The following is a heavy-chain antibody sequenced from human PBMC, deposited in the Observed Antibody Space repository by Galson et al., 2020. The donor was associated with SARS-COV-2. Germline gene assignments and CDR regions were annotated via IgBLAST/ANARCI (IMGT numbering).Heavy chain of an antibody. V-gene: IGHV3-23*01. CDR2: ISGSYDTT. D-gene: IGHD5-18*01. CDR3: AKCRTWMQPLNFDH. CDR1: GFTFSNFA. Sequence: GESLKISCAASGFTFSNFAMAWVRQAPGQGLEWVSGISGSYDTTYYADSVKGRFTVSRDNSRNTLYLEMNSLRAEDTAVYYCAKCRTWMQPLNFDHWGQGTLVNVSS. J-gene: IGHJ4*02.